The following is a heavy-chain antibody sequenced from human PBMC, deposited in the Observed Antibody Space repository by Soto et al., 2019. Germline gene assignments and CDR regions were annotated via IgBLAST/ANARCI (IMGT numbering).Heavy chain of an antibody. Sequence: QVQLVESGGGVVQPGRSLRLSCAASGFTFSSDGMHWFRQAPGKGLEWVAVIWYDGSNKYYADSVKGRFTISRDNSKNTLYLQMNSLRAEDTAVYYCARDPSPTTGTTDYWCQGTLVTVSS. J-gene: IGHJ4*02. V-gene: IGHV3-33*01. CDR3: ARDPSPTTGTTDY. D-gene: IGHD4-17*01. CDR2: IWYDGSNK. CDR1: GFTFSSDG.